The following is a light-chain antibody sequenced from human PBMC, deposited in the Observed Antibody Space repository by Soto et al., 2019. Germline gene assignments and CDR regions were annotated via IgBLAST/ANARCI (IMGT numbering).Light chain of an antibody. CDR1: QTISSW. V-gene: IGKV1-5*03. CDR2: KAS. CDR3: QQSFRSRT. J-gene: IGKJ1*01. Sequence: DIQMTQSPSTLSGSVGYRVTITCRASQTISSWLAWYQQKPGKAPKLLIYKASSLQSGVPSRFSGSGFGTEFTLTISSLQPEDFATFYCQQSFRSRTFGQGTTGDIK.